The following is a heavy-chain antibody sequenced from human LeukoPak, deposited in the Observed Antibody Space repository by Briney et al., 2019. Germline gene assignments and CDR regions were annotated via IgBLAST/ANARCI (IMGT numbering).Heavy chain of an antibody. CDR2: VNHSGST. CDR1: GGSFSGYY. J-gene: IGHJ6*02. D-gene: IGHD2-21*01. CDR3: ADLYSPMDYYYYYGMDV. V-gene: IGHV4-34*01. Sequence: SETLSLTCAVYGGSFSGYYWSWIRQPPGKGLEWIGEVNHSGSTNYNPSLKSRVTISVDTSKNQFSLKLSSVTAADTAVYYCADLYSPMDYYYYYGMDVWGQGTTVTVSS.